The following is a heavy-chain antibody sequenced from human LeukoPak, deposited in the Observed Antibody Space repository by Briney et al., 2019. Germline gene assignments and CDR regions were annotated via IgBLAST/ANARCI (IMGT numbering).Heavy chain of an antibody. Sequence: GASVKVSCKASGYIFTGYYVQWVRQAPGQGLQWMGWINPNSGGADYAQNFQGRVTITRDTSISTAYLELNRLRSDDTAVYYCARGVRGGSSFDSWGQGTLVTVSS. V-gene: IGHV1-2*02. CDR1: GYIFTGYY. J-gene: IGHJ4*02. CDR2: INPNSGGA. CDR3: ARGVRGGSSFDS. D-gene: IGHD1-26*01.